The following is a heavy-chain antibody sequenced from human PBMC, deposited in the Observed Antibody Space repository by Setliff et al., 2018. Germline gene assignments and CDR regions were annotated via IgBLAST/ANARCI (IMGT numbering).Heavy chain of an antibody. Sequence: SVKVSCKASGGTFSSYAISWVRQAPGQGLEWMGGIIPILGIANYAQKFQGRVTTTADKSTSTAYMELSSLRSEDTAVYYCARIGITMIVVVNPSLFYGMDVWGQGTTVTVSS. D-gene: IGHD3-22*01. V-gene: IGHV1-69*10. CDR2: IIPILGIA. CDR1: GGTFSSYA. J-gene: IGHJ6*02. CDR3: ARIGITMIVVVNPSLFYGMDV.